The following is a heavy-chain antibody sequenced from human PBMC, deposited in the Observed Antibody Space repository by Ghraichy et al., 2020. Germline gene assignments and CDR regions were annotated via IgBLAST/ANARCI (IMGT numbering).Heavy chain of an antibody. CDR2: ISGSGGST. D-gene: IGHD3-22*01. V-gene: IGHV3-23*01. Sequence: GGSLTLSCAASGFTFSSYAMSWVRQAPGKGLEWVSAISGSGGSTYYADSVKGRFTISRDNSKNTLYLQMNSLRAEDTAVYYCAKALYYYDSSGHYGMDVWGQGTTVTVSS. J-gene: IGHJ6*02. CDR1: GFTFSSYA. CDR3: AKALYYYDSSGHYGMDV.